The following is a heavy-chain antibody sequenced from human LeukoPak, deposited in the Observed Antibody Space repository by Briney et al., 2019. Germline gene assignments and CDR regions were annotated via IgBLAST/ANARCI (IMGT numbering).Heavy chain of an antibody. CDR2: ISGSGGST. D-gene: IGHD1-26*01. V-gene: IGHV3-23*01. Sequence: PGGSLRLSCAASGSTFSSYAMSWVRQAPGKGLEWVSAISGSGGSTYYADSVKGRFTISRDNSKNTLYLQMNSLRAEDTAVYYCAKFGGSYHDAFDIWGQGTMVTVSS. CDR1: GSTFSSYA. CDR3: AKFGGSYHDAFDI. J-gene: IGHJ3*02.